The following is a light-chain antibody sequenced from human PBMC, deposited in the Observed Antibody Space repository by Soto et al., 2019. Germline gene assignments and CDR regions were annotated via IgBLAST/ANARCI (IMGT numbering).Light chain of an antibody. V-gene: IGKV3-20*01. CDR3: QQHVSSPWT. J-gene: IGKJ1*01. Sequence: EIVLTQSPGTLSLSPGERATLSCRASQSVSGGHLAWYQQKHGQAPRLLIYDASSRATGIPDRCSGGGSGTDFTLPISRLEPEDFAVYFCQQHVSSPWTFGQGTKVEIK. CDR2: DAS. CDR1: QSVSGGH.